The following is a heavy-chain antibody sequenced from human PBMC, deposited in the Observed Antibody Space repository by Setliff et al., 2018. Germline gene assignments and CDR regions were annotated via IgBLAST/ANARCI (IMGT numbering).Heavy chain of an antibody. CDR1: GGSIGPHY. Sequence: SETLSLTCTVSGGSIGPHYWSWIRQAPGKGLEWIGHIFYSDTAKYNPSLESRAAISVDSSKNQFSLKLSSMTAADTAVYYCARGRAGHSGHWGQGTLVTVSS. CDR3: ARGRAGHSGH. D-gene: IGHD6-19*01. J-gene: IGHJ4*02. CDR2: IFYSDTA. V-gene: IGHV4-59*08.